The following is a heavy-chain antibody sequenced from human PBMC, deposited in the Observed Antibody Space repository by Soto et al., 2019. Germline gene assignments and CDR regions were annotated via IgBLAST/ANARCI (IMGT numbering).Heavy chain of an antibody. CDR1: GYTFTSYY. J-gene: IGHJ6*02. Sequence: ASVRVSWKASGYTFTSYYMHWVRQAPGQGLEWMGIINPSGGSTSYAQKFQGRVTMTRDTSTSTVYMELSSLRSEDTAVYYCASASPDYYSSYGMDFCGQATTVSVS. CDR3: ASASPDYYSSYGMDF. CDR2: INPSGGST. V-gene: IGHV1-46*01.